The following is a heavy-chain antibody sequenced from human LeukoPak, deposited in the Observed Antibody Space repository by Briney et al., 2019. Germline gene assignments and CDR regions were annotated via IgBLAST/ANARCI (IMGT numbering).Heavy chain of an antibody. Sequence: GGSLRLSCAASGFTFSSYDMNWVRQAPGKGLEWVSGISSSGGTTYYADSVRGRFTIYRDNSKNTLYLQMNSLRAEDTAIYYCAKRGICISGGCYSSYWGQGTLVTVSS. CDR1: GFTFSSYD. V-gene: IGHV3-23*01. D-gene: IGHD2-15*01. CDR3: AKRGICISGGCYSSY. J-gene: IGHJ4*02. CDR2: ISSSGGTT.